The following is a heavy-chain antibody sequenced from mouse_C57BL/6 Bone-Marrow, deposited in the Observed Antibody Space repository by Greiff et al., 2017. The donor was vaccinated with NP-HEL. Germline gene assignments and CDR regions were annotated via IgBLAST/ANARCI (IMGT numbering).Heavy chain of an antibody. CDR1: GFTFSSYA. D-gene: IGHD1-1*01. J-gene: IGHJ2*01. CDR2: ISDGGSYT. Sequence: EVKLVESGGGLVKPGGSLKLSCAASGFTFSSYAMSWVRQTPEKRLEWVATISDGGSYTYYPDNVKGRFTISRDNAKNNLYLQMSHLKSEDTAMYYCARADITTAGDFDYWGQGTTLTVSS. CDR3: ARADITTAGDFDY. V-gene: IGHV5-4*03.